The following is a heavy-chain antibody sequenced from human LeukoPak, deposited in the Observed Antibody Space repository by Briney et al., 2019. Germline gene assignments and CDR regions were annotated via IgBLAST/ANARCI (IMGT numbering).Heavy chain of an antibody. CDR2: MNPNSGNT. D-gene: IGHD6-13*01. J-gene: IGHJ6*02. Sequence: ASVKVSCKASGYTFTSYDINWVRQAPGQGLEWMGWMNPNSGNTGYAQKFQGRVTMTRNTSISTAYMELSSLRSEDTAVYYCARTRRYSSNYYYYYGMDVWGQGTTVTVSS. V-gene: IGHV1-8*01. CDR1: GYTFTSYD. CDR3: ARTRRYSSNYYYYYGMDV.